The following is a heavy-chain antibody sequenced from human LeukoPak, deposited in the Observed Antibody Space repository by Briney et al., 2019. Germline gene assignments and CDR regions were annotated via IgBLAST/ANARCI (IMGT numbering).Heavy chain of an antibody. V-gene: IGHV4-59*01. D-gene: IGHD3-10*01. CDR3: ARANYYGSGPYYYYMDV. Sequence: SETLSLTCTVSGGSISNYYWSWIRQPPGKGLEWIGEIYHSGSTNYNPSLKSRVTISVDKSKNQFSLKLSSLTAADTAVYYCARANYYGSGPYYYYMDVWGKGTTVTVSS. CDR1: GGSISNYY. J-gene: IGHJ6*03. CDR2: IYHSGST.